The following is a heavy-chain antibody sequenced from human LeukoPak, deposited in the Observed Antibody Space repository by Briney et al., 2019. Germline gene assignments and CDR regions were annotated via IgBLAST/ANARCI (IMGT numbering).Heavy chain of an antibody. CDR3: ARWAGYCSITDCYTAFDY. J-gene: IGHJ4*02. V-gene: IGHV1-69*13. Sequence: SVKVSCKASGGTFSNYAINWVRQAPGQGLEWMGGITPIFGTANYAQRFQGRVTITADESTSTAYMELSSLRSEDTAVYYCARWAGYCSITDCYTAFDYWGQGTLVTVSS. D-gene: IGHD2-2*02. CDR1: GGTFSNYA. CDR2: ITPIFGTA.